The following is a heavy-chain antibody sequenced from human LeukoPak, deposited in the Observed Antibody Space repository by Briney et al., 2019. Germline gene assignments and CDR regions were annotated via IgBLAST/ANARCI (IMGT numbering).Heavy chain of an antibody. Sequence: GGSLRLSCAASGVTVSSNYMTWFRQAPGKGLEYVSVIYSGGGTYYADSVKGRFSISRDNSKSTLYLQMNSLRAEDTAVYYCARLVTGTTVVNSGWFDPWGQGTLVTVSS. V-gene: IGHV3-66*04. CDR2: IYSGGGT. D-gene: IGHD4-23*01. CDR1: GVTVSSNY. CDR3: ARLVTGTTVVNSGWFDP. J-gene: IGHJ5*02.